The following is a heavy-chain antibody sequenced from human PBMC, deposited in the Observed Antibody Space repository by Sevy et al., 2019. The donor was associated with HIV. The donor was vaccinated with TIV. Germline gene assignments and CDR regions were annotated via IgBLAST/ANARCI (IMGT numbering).Heavy chain of an antibody. CDR2: IIRIFGTA. V-gene: IGHV1-69*13. J-gene: IGHJ4*02. CDR3: ARDRGGYESTPIAPFDN. CDR1: GGTFSSYA. Sequence: GASVKVSCKASGGTFSSYAISWVRQAPGQGLEWMGGIIRIFGTANYAQKFQGRVTITADESTSTAYMELSSLRSEDTAVYYCARDRGGYESTPIAPFDNWGQGTLVTVSS. D-gene: IGHD5-12*01.